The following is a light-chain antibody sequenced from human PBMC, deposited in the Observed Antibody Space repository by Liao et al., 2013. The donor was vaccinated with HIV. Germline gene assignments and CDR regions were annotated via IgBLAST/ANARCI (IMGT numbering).Light chain of an antibody. V-gene: IGLV3-21*01. J-gene: IGLJ1*01. CDR3: QVWESSSDYV. CDR1: NIGSKS. CDR2: YNS. Sequence: SYVLTQPPSVSVAPGKTASITCGGNNIGSKSVQWYQQKPGQAPVLVIYYNSDRPPGIPERFSGSNSGNTATLTISRVEAGDEADYYCQVWESSSDYVFGTGTKVTAL.